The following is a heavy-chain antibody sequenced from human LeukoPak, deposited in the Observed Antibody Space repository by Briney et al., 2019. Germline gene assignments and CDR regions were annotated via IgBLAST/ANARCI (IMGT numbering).Heavy chain of an antibody. D-gene: IGHD6-19*01. CDR2: VFYSGGT. J-gene: IGHJ3*01. CDR1: GGSITGYY. CDR3: ARHITVSYDAFDL. Sequence: PSETLSLTCTVSGGSITGYYWSWIRQPPGKGLEWIGYVFYSGGTLYNPSLQSRVTISVDTSKTQFSLKLTSVTAADTAVYYRARHITVSYDAFDLWGRGTMVTVSS. V-gene: IGHV4-59*08.